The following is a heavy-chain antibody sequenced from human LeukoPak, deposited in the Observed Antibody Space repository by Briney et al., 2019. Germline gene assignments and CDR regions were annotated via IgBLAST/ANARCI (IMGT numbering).Heavy chain of an antibody. CDR3: AKDSWSFHDAFDI. CDR1: GFTFSTYS. J-gene: IGHJ3*02. CDR2: ISSSSGYI. Sequence: GGSLRLSCAASGFTFSTYSMNWVRQAPGKGLEWVSSISSSSGYIYYADSVKGRFTISRDNAKNSLSLQMNSLRAEDTALYYCAKDSWSFHDAFDIWGQGTMVTVSS. D-gene: IGHD2-21*01. V-gene: IGHV3-21*04.